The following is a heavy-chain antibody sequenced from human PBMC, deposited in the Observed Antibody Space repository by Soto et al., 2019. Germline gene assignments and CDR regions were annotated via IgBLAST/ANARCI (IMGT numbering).Heavy chain of an antibody. D-gene: IGHD5-12*01. CDR2: IYHSGST. J-gene: IGHJ4*02. V-gene: IGHV4-30-2*01. CDR3: AAGGGLPRYY. Sequence: QLQLQESGSGLVKPSQTLSLTCAVSGGSISSGGYSWSWIRQPPGKGLEWIGYIYHSGSTYYNPSLKGRVTRSVDRPKNQFSLKLSSVTAADTAVYSCAAGGGLPRYYWGQGTLVTVSS. CDR1: GGSISSGGYS.